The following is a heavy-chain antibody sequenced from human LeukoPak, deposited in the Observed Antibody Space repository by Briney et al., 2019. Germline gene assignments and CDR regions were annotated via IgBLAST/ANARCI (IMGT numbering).Heavy chain of an antibody. V-gene: IGHV3-11*06. CDR1: GFTFSDYY. CDR3: ARRFESGDYGDYFDY. CDR2: ISSSSSYT. D-gene: IGHD4-17*01. J-gene: IGHJ4*02. Sequence: KAGGSLRLSCAASGFTFSDYYMSWIRQAPGKGLEWVSYISSSSSYTNYADSVKGRFTISRDNAKNSLYLQMNSLRAEDTAVYYCARRFESGDYGDYFDYWGQGTLVTVSS.